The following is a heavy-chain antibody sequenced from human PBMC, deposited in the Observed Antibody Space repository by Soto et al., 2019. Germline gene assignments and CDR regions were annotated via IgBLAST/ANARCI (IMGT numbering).Heavy chain of an antibody. CDR1: GGSISSSNW. D-gene: IGHD6-13*01. Sequence: SETLSLTCAVSGGSISSSNWWSWVRQPPGKGLEWIGEIYHSGSTNYNPSLKSRVTISVDKSKNQFSLKLSSVTAADTAVYYCARWGAAGRYKGTYYYGMDVWGQGTTVTVSS. CDR3: ARWGAAGRYKGTYYYGMDV. V-gene: IGHV4-4*02. CDR2: IYHSGST. J-gene: IGHJ6*02.